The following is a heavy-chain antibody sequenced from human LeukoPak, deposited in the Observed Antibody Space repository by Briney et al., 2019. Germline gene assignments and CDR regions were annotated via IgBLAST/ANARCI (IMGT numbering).Heavy chain of an antibody. J-gene: IGHJ5*02. D-gene: IGHD6-13*01. CDR3: ARDSSSSRLQGWFDP. V-gene: IGHV1-2*02. CDR1: GYTFTGYY. CDR2: INPNSGGT. Sequence: GASVKVSCKASGYTFTGYYIHWVRQAPGQGLEWMGWINPNSGGTNYAQKFQGRVTMTRDTSISTAYMEMSRLTSDDTAVYYRARDSSSSRLQGWFDPWGQGTLVTVSS.